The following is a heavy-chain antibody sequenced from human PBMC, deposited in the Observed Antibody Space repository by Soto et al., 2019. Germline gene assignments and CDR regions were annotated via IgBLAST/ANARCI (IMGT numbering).Heavy chain of an antibody. Sequence: QVQLVQSGAEVKKPGSSVKVSCKASGGTFSSYAISWVRQAPGQGLEWMGGIIPIFGTANYAQKFQGRVTITADESTSTAYMELSSLRSEDTDVYYCAATYCGGDCYSADYFDYWGQGTLVTVSS. CDR1: GGTFSSYA. J-gene: IGHJ4*02. CDR3: AATYCGGDCYSADYFDY. CDR2: IIPIFGTA. D-gene: IGHD2-21*02. V-gene: IGHV1-69*12.